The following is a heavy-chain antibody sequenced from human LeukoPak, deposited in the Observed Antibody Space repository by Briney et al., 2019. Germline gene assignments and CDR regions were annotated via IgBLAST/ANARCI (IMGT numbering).Heavy chain of an antibody. V-gene: IGHV4-59*01. Sequence: SETLSLTCTVSGGSISSYYWSWIRQPPGKGLEWIRYIYYSGSTNYNPSLKSRVTISVDTSKNQFSLKLSSVTAADTAVYYCARDSYGDSGFDYWGQGTLVTVSS. CDR3: ARDSYGDSGFDY. CDR1: GGSISSYY. CDR2: IYYSGST. J-gene: IGHJ4*02. D-gene: IGHD4-17*01.